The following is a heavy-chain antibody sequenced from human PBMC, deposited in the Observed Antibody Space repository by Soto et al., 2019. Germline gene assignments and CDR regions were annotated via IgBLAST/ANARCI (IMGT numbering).Heavy chain of an antibody. J-gene: IGHJ4*01. Sequence: ASVKVSCKTSRYTFTGYYIHWVRQAPGQGLEWMGWINPNSCCTDYAQKFQGRVTMTRDTSISTVYMELNRLRSEDTAVYYCARDQGVISELFNYWGHGSLVTVSS. CDR2: INPNSCCT. CDR1: RYTFTGYY. CDR3: ARDQGVISELFNY. D-gene: IGHD3-10*01. V-gene: IGHV1-2*02.